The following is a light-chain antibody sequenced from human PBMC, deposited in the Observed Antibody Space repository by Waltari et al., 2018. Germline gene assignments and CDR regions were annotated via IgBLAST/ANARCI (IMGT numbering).Light chain of an antibody. CDR3: CSYATYSPVL. CDR2: EGS. Sequence: QSALTQPASVSGSPGQSITISCTGTSSGVGHNYFVSWYQHHPGKAPKLIIYEGSKRPSGISNRFSGFRAGNMDSLTISGLQAEDEADYYCCSYATYSPVLLGGGTKLTVL. J-gene: IGLJ2*01. CDR1: SSGVGHNYF. V-gene: IGLV2-23*01.